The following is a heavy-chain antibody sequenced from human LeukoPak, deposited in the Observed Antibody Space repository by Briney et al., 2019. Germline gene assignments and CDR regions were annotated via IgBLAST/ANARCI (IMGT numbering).Heavy chain of an antibody. CDR1: GFTLSSYG. D-gene: IGHD2-2*01. CDR3: AKATYCSSSSCKPGLYYYYYMDV. V-gene: IGHV3-23*01. J-gene: IGHJ6*03. Sequence: GGTLRLSCAASGFTLSSYGMSWVRQAPGKGLEWVSTISGSGGRTYYADSVKGRFTISRDNSKNTLYLQMNSLRVEDTAVYYCAKATYCSSSSCKPGLYYYYYMDVWGKGTTVTVSS. CDR2: ISGSGGRT.